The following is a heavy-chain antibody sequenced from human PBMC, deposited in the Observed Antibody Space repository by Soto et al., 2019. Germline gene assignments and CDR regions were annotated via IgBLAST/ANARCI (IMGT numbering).Heavy chain of an antibody. CDR1: GYSFTSYW. Sequence: GESLKISCKGSGYSFTSYWISWVRQMPGKGLEWIGRIDPSDSYTNYSPSFQGHVTISADKSISTAYLQWSSLKASDTAMYYCARSAVTTNYYYGMDVWGQGTTVTVSS. CDR2: IDPSDSYT. CDR3: ARSAVTTNYYYGMDV. V-gene: IGHV5-10-1*01. D-gene: IGHD4-17*01. J-gene: IGHJ6*02.